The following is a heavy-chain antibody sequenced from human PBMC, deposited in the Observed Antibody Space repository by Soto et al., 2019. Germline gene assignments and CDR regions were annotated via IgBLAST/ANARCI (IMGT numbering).Heavy chain of an antibody. CDR1: GFTFSSYG. CDR2: IWYDGSNK. CDR3: ARCLVTTAGDAFEI. V-gene: IGHV3-33*01. D-gene: IGHD4-17*01. Sequence: PGGSLRLSCAASGFTFSSYGMHWVRQAPGKGLEWVAVIWYDGSNKYYADSVKGRFTISRDNSKNTLYLQMNSLRAEDTAVYYCARCLVTTAGDAFEIWGQGTMVPVSS. J-gene: IGHJ3*02.